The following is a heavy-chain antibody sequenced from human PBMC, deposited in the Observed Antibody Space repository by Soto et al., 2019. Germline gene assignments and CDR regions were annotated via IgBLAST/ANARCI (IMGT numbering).Heavy chain of an antibody. CDR1: GGTVSSGGYY. V-gene: IGHV4-61*08. D-gene: IGHD1-7*01. Sequence: SETLSLTCTVSGGTVSSGGYYWSWIRQPPGKGLEWIGYISSRGRANYNPSLKSRVTISVDTSKNQFSLKLTSATAADTAVYYCAMAGNYRYFDAWGQGTLVTVSS. CDR3: AMAGNYRYFDA. CDR2: ISSRGRA. J-gene: IGHJ4*02.